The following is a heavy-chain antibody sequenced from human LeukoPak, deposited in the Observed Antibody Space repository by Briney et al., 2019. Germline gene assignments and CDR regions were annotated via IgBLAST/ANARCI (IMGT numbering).Heavy chain of an antibody. J-gene: IGHJ5*02. CDR2: INPNSGGT. Sequence: ASVKVSCKASGYTFTNYCIHWVRQAPGQGLEWMGWINPNSGGTNYAQKFQGRVTLTRDTSITTAYMELSRLTSDDTAVYYCARDLTFTSWFDPWGQGTLVTVSS. CDR3: ARDLTFTSWFDP. CDR1: GYTFTNYC. D-gene: IGHD2-2*01. V-gene: IGHV1-2*02.